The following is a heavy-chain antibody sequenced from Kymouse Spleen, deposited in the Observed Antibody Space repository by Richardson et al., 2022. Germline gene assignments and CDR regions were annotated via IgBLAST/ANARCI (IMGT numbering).Heavy chain of an antibody. J-gene: IGHJ6*02. D-gene: IGHD6-13*01. CDR1: GGSISSSSYY. V-gene: IGHV4-39*01. CDR2: IYYSGST. CDR3: ARQGNSSWYDYYYYGMDV. Sequence: QLQLQESGPGLVKPSETLSLTCTVSGGSISSSSYYWGWIRQPPGKGLEWIGSIYYSGSTYYNPSLKSRVTISVDTSKNQFSLKLSSVTAADTAVYYCARQGNSSWYDYYYYGMDVWGQGTTVTVSS.